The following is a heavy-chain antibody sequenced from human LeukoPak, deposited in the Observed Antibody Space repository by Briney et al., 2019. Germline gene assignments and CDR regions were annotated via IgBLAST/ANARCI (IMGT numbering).Heavy chain of an antibody. Sequence: GGSLRLSCAASGFIFSSYAMHWVRQAPGKGLEWVAVISYDGSNKYYADSVKGRFTISRDNSKNTLYLQMNSLRAEDTAVYYCARDFEGGRHDTRAFDIWGQGTMVTVSS. CDR1: GFIFSSYA. CDR3: ARDFEGGRHDTRAFDI. V-gene: IGHV3-30-3*01. D-gene: IGHD3-22*01. J-gene: IGHJ3*02. CDR2: ISYDGSNK.